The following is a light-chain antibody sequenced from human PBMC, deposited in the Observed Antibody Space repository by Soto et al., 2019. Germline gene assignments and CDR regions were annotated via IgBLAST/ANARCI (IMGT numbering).Light chain of an antibody. CDR1: SSDVGGYYY. V-gene: IGLV2-8*01. CDR2: EVS. CDR3: SSYAGSNTPYV. Sequence: QSVLTQPPSASGSPGQSVTISCTGTSSDVGGYYYVSWYQQHPGKAPKLMIYEVSKRPSGVPDRFSGSKSGNTASLTVSGLQADDEADYYCSSYAGSNTPYVFGTGTQLTVL. J-gene: IGLJ1*01.